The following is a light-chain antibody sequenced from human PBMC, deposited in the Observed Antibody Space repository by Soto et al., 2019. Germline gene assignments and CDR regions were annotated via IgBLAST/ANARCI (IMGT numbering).Light chain of an antibody. J-gene: IGLJ2*01. CDR2: GNS. CDR1: SSNIGAGYD. V-gene: IGLV1-40*01. Sequence: QSALTQPPSVSGAPGQRVTISCTGSSSNIGAGYDVHWYQQLPGTAPKLLISGNSNRPSGVPDRFSGSKSGTSASLAITGLQAADEADYYCQSYDSSLSASVFGGGTKLTVL. CDR3: QSYDSSLSASV.